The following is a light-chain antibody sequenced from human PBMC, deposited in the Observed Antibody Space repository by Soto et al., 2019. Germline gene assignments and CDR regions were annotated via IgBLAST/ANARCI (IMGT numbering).Light chain of an antibody. Sequence: QSALTQPPSASGSPGQSVTISCTETRRDVAGYNFVSWYQQHPGKAPKLIIYEVTKRPSGVPDRFSASRAGNTASLTVSGLQAEDEAHYYCGLYAGLNNLVFGAGPKVTLL. CDR1: RRDVAGYNF. CDR2: EVT. J-gene: IGLJ1*01. CDR3: GLYAGLNNLV. V-gene: IGLV2-8*01.